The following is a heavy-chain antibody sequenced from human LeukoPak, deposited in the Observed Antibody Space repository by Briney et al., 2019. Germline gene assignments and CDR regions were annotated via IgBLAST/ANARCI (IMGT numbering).Heavy chain of an antibody. V-gene: IGHV3-21*01. CDR1: GFTFSTHS. Sequence: PGGSLSLSCAASGFTFSTHSMNWVRHPPGGGLEWDSSISSSSSYIYYADSVKGRFTISRDNAKYSLYLQMNSLRAEDTAVYYCARDSASLWFGELSGWFAPWGQGTLVTVSS. J-gene: IGHJ5*02. CDR2: ISSSSSYI. CDR3: ARDSASLWFGELSGWFAP. D-gene: IGHD3-10*01.